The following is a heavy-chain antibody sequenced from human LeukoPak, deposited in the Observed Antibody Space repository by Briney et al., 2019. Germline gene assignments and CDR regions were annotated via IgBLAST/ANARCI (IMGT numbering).Heavy chain of an antibody. CDR3: ARDYYGSGSYLTPRWFDP. Sequence: SETLSLTCTVSGGSISSYYWSWIRQPAGKGLEWIGRIYTSGSTNYNPSLKSRVTMSVDTSKNQFSLKLSSVTAADTAVYYCARDYYGSGSYLTPRWFDPWGQGTLVTVSS. D-gene: IGHD3-10*01. CDR1: GGSISSYY. J-gene: IGHJ5*02. V-gene: IGHV4-4*07. CDR2: IYTSGST.